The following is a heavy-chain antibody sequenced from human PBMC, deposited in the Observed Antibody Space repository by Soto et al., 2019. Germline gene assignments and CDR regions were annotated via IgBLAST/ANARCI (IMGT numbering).Heavy chain of an antibody. CDR2: IYYSGST. Sequence: PSETLSLTCTVSGGSISSYYWSWLRQPPGKGLEWIGHIYYSGSTNYNPSLKSRVTMSIDTSKNQFSLKLSSVTAADTAVYYCARDGLGYCSGGSCSAYHWFDPWGQGTLVTVSS. CDR1: GGSISSYY. J-gene: IGHJ5*02. CDR3: ARDGLGYCSGGSCSAYHWFDP. D-gene: IGHD2-15*01. V-gene: IGHV4-59*01.